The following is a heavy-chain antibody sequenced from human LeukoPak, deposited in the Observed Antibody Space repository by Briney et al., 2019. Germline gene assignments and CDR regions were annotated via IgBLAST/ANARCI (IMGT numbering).Heavy chain of an antibody. J-gene: IGHJ4*02. CDR1: GFTFSSYW. Sequence: VGSLRLSCAASGFTFSSYWMHCVRQAPGKGLVWVSRINSDGSSTTYADPVKGRFTISRDNAKTTLYLQMNSLRAEDTAVYYCVREPQAEYYFDYWGQGTLVTVSS. CDR3: VREPQAEYYFDY. D-gene: IGHD1-14*01. CDR2: INSDGSST. V-gene: IGHV3-74*01.